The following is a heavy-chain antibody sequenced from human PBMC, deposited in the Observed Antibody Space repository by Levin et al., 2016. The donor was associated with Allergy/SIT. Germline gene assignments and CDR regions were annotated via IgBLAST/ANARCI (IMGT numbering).Heavy chain of an antibody. CDR1: NYTFSDYS. J-gene: IGHJ4*02. Sequence: ASVKVSCKTFNYTFSDYSIVWVRQAPGQGLEWMGWISDDSGYTTYAQKFQGRFSMTTDTSTSTAYMELRSLRSDDTAVYYCARASVTMIAKIYYFDYWGQGTLVTVSS. V-gene: IGHV1-18*04. CDR2: ISDDSGYT. CDR3: ARASVTMIAKIYYFDY. D-gene: IGHD3-22*01.